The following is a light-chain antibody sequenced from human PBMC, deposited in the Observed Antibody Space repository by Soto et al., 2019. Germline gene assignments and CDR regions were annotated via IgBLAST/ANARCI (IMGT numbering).Light chain of an antibody. CDR1: QSISSW. J-gene: IGKJ2*01. CDR3: QQYNSYLYT. V-gene: IGKV1-5*01. CDR2: DAS. Sequence: DIQMTQSPSTLSASVGDRATITCRASQSISSWLAWYQQKPGKAPKLLIYDASSLESGVPSRFSGSGSGTEFTLTISSLQPDDFATYFCQQYNSYLYTFGQGTKV.